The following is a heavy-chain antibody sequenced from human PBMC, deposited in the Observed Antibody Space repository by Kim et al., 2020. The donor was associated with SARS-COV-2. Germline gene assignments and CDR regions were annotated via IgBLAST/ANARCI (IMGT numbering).Heavy chain of an antibody. D-gene: IGHD2-21*01. CDR3: ARSVIDYYFDY. CDR2: T. J-gene: IGHJ4*02. Sequence: TNYNPSLKSRVTISVDTSKNQFSLKLSSVTAADTAVYYCARSVIDYYFDYWGQGTLVTVSS. V-gene: IGHV4-59*01.